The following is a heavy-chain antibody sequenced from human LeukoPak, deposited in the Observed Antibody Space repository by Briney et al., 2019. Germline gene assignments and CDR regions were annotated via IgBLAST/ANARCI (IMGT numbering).Heavy chain of an antibody. J-gene: IGHJ6*02. Sequence: GGSLRLSCAASEFTFRSYAMQWVRQAPGKGLEWVSGISGSGDSTFYADSVKGRFTISRDNSKNTPYLQMNSLRVEDTAVYYCAKYLSVKGPPYALEVWGQGTTVTVSS. CDR2: ISGSGDST. CDR1: EFTFRSYA. V-gene: IGHV3-23*01. CDR3: AKYLSVKGPPYALEV.